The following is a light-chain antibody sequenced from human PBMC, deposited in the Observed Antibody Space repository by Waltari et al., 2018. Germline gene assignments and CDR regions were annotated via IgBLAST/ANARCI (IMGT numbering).Light chain of an antibody. V-gene: IGKV1-5*03. Sequence: DIQMTQSPSTLSASVGDRVTIICRASQRLSSYLAWYQQKPGKAPKLLICKTSSLETGVPSSFSGTGSGTEFTLTISSLQPDDIATYYCQQYNSYPFTFGPGTKVDIK. J-gene: IGKJ3*01. CDR1: QRLSSY. CDR3: QQYNSYPFT. CDR2: KTS.